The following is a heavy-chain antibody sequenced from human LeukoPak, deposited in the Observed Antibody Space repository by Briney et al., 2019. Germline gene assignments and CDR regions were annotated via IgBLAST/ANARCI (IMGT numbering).Heavy chain of an antibody. V-gene: IGHV4-34*01. J-gene: IGHJ5*02. CDR3: ARGKPSIFGVVIIDDWFDP. D-gene: IGHD3-3*01. CDR2: INHSGST. Sequence: PSETLSLTCAVYGGSFSGYYWSWIRQPPGKGLEWIGEINHSGSTNYNPSLKSRVTISVDTSKNQFSLKLSSVTAGDTAVYYCARGKPSIFGVVIIDDWFDPWGQGTLVTVSS. CDR1: GGSFSGYY.